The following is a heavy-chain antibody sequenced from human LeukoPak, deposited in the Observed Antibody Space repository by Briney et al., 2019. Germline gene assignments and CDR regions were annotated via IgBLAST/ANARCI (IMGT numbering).Heavy chain of an antibody. CDR2: IKNDGSST. V-gene: IGHV3-74*01. J-gene: IGHJ4*02. CDR3: ARAPWIEDSVWG. D-gene: IGHD3-16*01. Sequence: GGSLRLSCAASGFTFSNYWMHWVRQAPGKGLVWVSRIKNDGSSTDYADSVKGRFTISRDNAKNTLYLQMNSLRAEDTAVYYCARAPWIEDSVWGWGQGTLVTVSS. CDR1: GFTFSNYW.